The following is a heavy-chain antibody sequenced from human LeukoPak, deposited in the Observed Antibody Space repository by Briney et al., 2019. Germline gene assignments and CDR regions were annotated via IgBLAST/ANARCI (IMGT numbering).Heavy chain of an antibody. V-gene: IGHV3-7*01. CDR1: GFTFSSYW. Sequence: PGRSLRLSCAASGFTFSSYWMSWVRQAPGKGLEWVANIKQDGSEKYYVDSVKGRFTISRDNAKNSLYLQMNSLRAEDTAVYYCARALQELLWFGELPYYYYDMDVWGQGTTVTVSS. D-gene: IGHD3-10*01. CDR3: ARALQELLWFGELPYYYYDMDV. J-gene: IGHJ6*02. CDR2: IKQDGSEK.